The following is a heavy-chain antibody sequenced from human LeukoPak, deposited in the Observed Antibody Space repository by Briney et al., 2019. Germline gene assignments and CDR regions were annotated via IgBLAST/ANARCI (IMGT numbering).Heavy chain of an antibody. CDR2: INPSGGST. Sequence: ASVKVSCKASGYTFTSYYMHWVRQAPGQGLEWMGIINPSGGSTSYAQKFQGRVTMTRDTSTSTVYMELSSLRSEDTAVYYCARVHRIAAAGSYGMDVWGQGTTVTVSS. D-gene: IGHD6-13*01. J-gene: IGHJ6*02. CDR3: ARVHRIAAAGSYGMDV. V-gene: IGHV1-46*01. CDR1: GYTFTSYY.